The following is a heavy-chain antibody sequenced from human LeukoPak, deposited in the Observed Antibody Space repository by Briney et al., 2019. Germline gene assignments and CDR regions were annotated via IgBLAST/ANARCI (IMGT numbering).Heavy chain of an antibody. V-gene: IGHV3-21*01. CDR1: GFTFSSYS. D-gene: IGHD3-10*01. CDR3: ARVMKGSAANFDY. Sequence: GRSLRLSCAASGFTFSSYSMNWVRQAPGKGLEWVSSISSSSSYIYYADSVKGRFTISRDSAKNSLYLQMNSLRAEDTAVYYCARVMKGSAANFDYWGQGTLVTVSS. CDR2: ISSSSSYI. J-gene: IGHJ4*02.